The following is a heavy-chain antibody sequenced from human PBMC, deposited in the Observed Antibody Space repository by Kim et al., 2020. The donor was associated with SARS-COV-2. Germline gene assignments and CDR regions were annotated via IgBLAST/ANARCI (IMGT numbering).Heavy chain of an antibody. CDR3: ARDFAPTGNRWFDP. J-gene: IGHJ5*02. CDR2: IFRGGST. CDR1: GFSVSDFA. V-gene: IGHV3-23*03. Sequence: GGSLRLSCTASGFSVSDFAMSWLRQVPGKGPEWISVIFRGGSTKYEESMRGRFTISSVASENTVFLQMNMLRVDDTAVYYCARDFAPTGNRWFDPWGQGT. D-gene: IGHD1-1*01.